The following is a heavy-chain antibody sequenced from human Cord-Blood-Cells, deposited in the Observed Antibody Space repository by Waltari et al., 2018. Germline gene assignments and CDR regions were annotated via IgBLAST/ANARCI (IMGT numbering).Heavy chain of an antibody. V-gene: IGHV1-3*01. CDR1: GYTFTSYA. D-gene: IGHD6-6*01. CDR3: ARVPLAARQSEYWYFDL. CDR2: INAGNGNT. J-gene: IGHJ2*01. Sequence: QVQLVQSGAEVKKPGASVKVSCKASGYTFTSYAMHWVRQAPGQRLEWMGWINAGNGNTKYSQKLQGRVTITRDTSASTAYMELSSLRSEDTAVYYCARVPLAARQSEYWYFDLWGRGTLVTVSS.